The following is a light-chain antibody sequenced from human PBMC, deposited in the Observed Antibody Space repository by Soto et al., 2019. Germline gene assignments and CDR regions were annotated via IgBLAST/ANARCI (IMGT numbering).Light chain of an antibody. CDR3: QQYDNLPTIT. J-gene: IGKJ5*01. CDR2: DAS. CDR1: QDISNY. Sequence: DIQMTQSPSSLSASVGDRVTITCQASQDISNYLNWYQQKPGKAPKLLIYDASNLETGVPSRFSGSGCGTEFTFTISSLQPEDIATYYCQQYDNLPTITFGQGTRLEIK. V-gene: IGKV1-33*01.